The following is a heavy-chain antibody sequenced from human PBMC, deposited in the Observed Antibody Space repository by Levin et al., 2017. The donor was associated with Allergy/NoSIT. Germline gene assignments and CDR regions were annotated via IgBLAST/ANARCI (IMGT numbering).Heavy chain of an antibody. Sequence: GGSLRLSCEASGFSFRTYEMNWVRQAPGKGLEWVSYISNSGSTILYADSVKGRFTISRDNAKSSLYLQMNSLRAEDTAVYYCAVIAAHRRDFAHWGQGTLVTVSS. CDR1: GFSFRTYE. CDR3: AVIAAHRRDFAH. V-gene: IGHV3-48*03. D-gene: IGHD6-6*01. J-gene: IGHJ4*02. CDR2: ISNSGSTI.